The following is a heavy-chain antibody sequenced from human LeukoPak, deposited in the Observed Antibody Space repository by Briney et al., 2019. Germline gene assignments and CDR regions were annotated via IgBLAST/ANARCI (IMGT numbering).Heavy chain of an antibody. CDR1: GYTFTSYD. D-gene: IGHD1-26*01. CDR3: ANHGVYSGSYSMDV. V-gene: IGHV1-8*01. CDR2: MNPNSGNT. Sequence: ASVKVSCKASGYTFTSYDINWVRQATGQGLEWMGWMNPNSGNTGYAQKFQGRVTMTRNTSISTAYMELSSLRSEDTAVYYCANHGVYSGSYSMDVWGQGTTVIVSS. J-gene: IGHJ6*02.